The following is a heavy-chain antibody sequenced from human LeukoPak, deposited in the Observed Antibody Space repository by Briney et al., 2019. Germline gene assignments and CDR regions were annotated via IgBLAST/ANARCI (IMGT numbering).Heavy chain of an antibody. V-gene: IGHV3-23*01. CDR1: GFTFSSYG. Sequence: GGSLRLSCAASGFTFSSYGMSWVRQAPGKGLEWVSAISGSGGSTYYADSVKGRFTISRDNSKNTLYLQMNSLRAEDTAVYYCAKGWYYYDSSGTPDAFDIWGQGTMVTVSS. J-gene: IGHJ3*02. D-gene: IGHD3-22*01. CDR3: AKGWYYYDSSGTPDAFDI. CDR2: ISGSGGST.